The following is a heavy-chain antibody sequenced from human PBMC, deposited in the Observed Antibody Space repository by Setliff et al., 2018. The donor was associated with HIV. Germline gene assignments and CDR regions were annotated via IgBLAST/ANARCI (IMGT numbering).Heavy chain of an antibody. V-gene: IGHV1-46*01. J-gene: IGHJ4*02. CDR2: MNCMNGDT. Sequence: GASVKVSCKTSGYTFVNYYVNWVRQAPGQGLEWIGIMNCMNGDTSYAQSLKGRVTVTRDTSTSTVYMDLSSLRPEDTADYYCARETQTNSGSYLAWGQGTLVTVSS. CDR1: GYTFVNYY. CDR3: ARETQTNSGSYLA. D-gene: IGHD3-10*01.